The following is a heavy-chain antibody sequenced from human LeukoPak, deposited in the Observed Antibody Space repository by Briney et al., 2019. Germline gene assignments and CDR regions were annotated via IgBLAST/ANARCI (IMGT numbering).Heavy chain of an antibody. Sequence: GASVKVSFTASGYTFTSYEINWVRQATGQGLEWVGWMNPNSGNTGYAQKFQGRVTMTRNTSISTAYMELSSLRSEDTAVYYCARARERSIAARGTYCFDRWGQGTLVTVSS. D-gene: IGHD6-6*01. V-gene: IGHV1-8*01. CDR2: MNPNSGNT. J-gene: IGHJ5*02. CDR3: ARARERSIAARGTYCFDR. CDR1: GYTFTSYE.